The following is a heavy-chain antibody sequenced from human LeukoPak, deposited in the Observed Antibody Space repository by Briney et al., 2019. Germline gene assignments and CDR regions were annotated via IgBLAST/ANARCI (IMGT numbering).Heavy chain of an antibody. J-gene: IGHJ3*02. Sequence: ASVKVFCKASGYTFTGYYMHWVRQAPGQGLEWMGWINPNSGGTNYAQKFQGRVTMTRDTSISTAYMELSRLRSDDTAVYYCARDSLKNTDLTYYYGSGSYGAFDIWGQGTMVTVSS. V-gene: IGHV1-2*02. CDR3: ARDSLKNTDLTYYYGSGSYGAFDI. CDR2: INPNSGGT. D-gene: IGHD3-10*01. CDR1: GYTFTGYY.